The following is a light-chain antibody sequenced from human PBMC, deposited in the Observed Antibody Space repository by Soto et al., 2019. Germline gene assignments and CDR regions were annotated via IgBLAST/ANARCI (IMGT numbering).Light chain of an antibody. V-gene: IGLV2-14*01. J-gene: IGLJ2*01. CDR1: SSDIGAYNY. CDR2: DVT. CDR3: GSYGSINTPYLV. Sequence: QSALTQPASVSGSPGQSITISCTGTSSDIGAYNYVSWYQQEPGKAPKLMIYDVTNRPSGVSNRFSGSKSGNTASLTISGLQAEDEAHYYCGSYGSINTPYLVFGGGTQLTVL.